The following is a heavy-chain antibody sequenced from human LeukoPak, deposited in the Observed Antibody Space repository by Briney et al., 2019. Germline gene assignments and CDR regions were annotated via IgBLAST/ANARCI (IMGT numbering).Heavy chain of an antibody. CDR2: IIPIFGTA. Sequence: SVKVSCKASGGTFSSYAISWVRQAPGQGLEWMGGIIPIFGTANYAQKFQGRVTITADESTSTAYMELSSLRSEDTAVYYCARDWAPEQGGGTYYFDYWGQGTLVTVSS. CDR3: ARDWAPEQGGGTYYFDY. J-gene: IGHJ4*02. V-gene: IGHV1-69*13. D-gene: IGHD1-14*01. CDR1: GGTFSSYA.